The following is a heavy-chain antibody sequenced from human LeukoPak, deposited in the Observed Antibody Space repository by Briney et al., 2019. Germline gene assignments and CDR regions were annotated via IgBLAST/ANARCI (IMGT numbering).Heavy chain of an antibody. CDR1: GFTFSDYS. D-gene: IGHD4-17*01. V-gene: IGHV3-23*01. Sequence: GGSLRLSCTASGFTFSDYSMSWVRQAPGKGLEWVSAISGSGGSTYYADSVKGRFTISRDNSKNTLYLQMNSLRAEDTAVYYCAKFATVTTDYWGQGTLVTVSS. CDR3: AKFATVTTDY. CDR2: ISGSGGST. J-gene: IGHJ4*02.